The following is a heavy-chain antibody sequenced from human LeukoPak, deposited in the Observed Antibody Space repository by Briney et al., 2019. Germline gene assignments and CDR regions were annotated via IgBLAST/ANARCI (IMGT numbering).Heavy chain of an antibody. CDR2: INPSGGST. CDR3: ARVRDLGDYFDY. V-gene: IGHV1-46*01. Sequence: ASVKVSCEASGYTFTSYYMHWVRQAPGQGLEWMGIINPSGGSTSHAQKFQGRVTMTRDMSTSTVYMELSSLRSEDTAVYYCARVRDLGDYFDYWGQGTLVTVSS. J-gene: IGHJ4*02. CDR1: GYTFTSYY.